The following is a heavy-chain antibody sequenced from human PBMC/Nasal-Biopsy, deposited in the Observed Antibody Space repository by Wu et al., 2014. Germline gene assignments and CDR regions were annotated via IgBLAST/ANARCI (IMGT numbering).Heavy chain of an antibody. J-gene: IGHJ4*02. CDR2: IWYDGSNK. CDR3: ARDRGQYYFDY. V-gene: IGHV3-33*01. CDR1: GFTFSSYG. D-gene: IGHD3-10*01. Sequence: LRLSCAASGFTFSSYGMHWVRQAPGKGLEWVAVIWYDGSNKYYADSVKGRFTISRDNSKNTLYLQMNSLRAEDTAVYYCARDRGQYYFDYWGQGTLVTVSS.